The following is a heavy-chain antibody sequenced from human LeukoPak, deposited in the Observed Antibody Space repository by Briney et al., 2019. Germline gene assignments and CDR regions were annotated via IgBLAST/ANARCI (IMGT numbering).Heavy chain of an antibody. CDR2: IVVGSGNT. J-gene: IGHJ5*02. CDR3: ARDFRDCSSTSCYTNWFDP. V-gene: IGHV1-58*01. CDR1: GFTFTSSA. D-gene: IGHD2-2*02. Sequence: ASVKVSCKASGFTFTSSAVQWVRQARGQRLEWIGWIVVGSGNTNYAQKFQERVTITRDMSTSTAYMELSSLRSEDTAVYYCARDFRDCSSTSCYTNWFDPWGQGTLVTVSS.